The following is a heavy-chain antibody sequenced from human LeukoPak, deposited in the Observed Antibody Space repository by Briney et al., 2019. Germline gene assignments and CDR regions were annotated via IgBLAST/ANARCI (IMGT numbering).Heavy chain of an antibody. D-gene: IGHD4-17*01. Sequence: PGGSLRLSCAASGFTFSSYWMSWVRQAPGKGLEWVANIKQDGSEKYYVDSVKGRFTISRDNAKNSLYLQMNSLRAEDTAVYYCARDLPQNYYGDYVGYFDYWGQGTLVTVSS. J-gene: IGHJ4*02. V-gene: IGHV3-7*01. CDR2: IKQDGSEK. CDR1: GFTFSSYW. CDR3: ARDLPQNYYGDYVGYFDY.